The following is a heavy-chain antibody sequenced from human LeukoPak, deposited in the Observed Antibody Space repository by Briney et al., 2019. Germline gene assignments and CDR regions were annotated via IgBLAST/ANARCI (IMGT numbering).Heavy chain of an antibody. Sequence: PGGSLRLSCAASGFTFSSYAMHWVRQALGKGLEWVAVISYDESNKYYADSVKGRFTISRDNSKNTLYLQMNSLRAEDTAVYYCARSPSSWNEFDYWGQGTLVTVSS. V-gene: IGHV3-30-3*01. CDR2: ISYDESNK. CDR3: ARSPSSWNEFDY. CDR1: GFTFSSYA. D-gene: IGHD6-13*01. J-gene: IGHJ4*02.